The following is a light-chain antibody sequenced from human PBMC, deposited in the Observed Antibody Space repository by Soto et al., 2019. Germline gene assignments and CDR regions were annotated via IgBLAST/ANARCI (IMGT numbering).Light chain of an antibody. J-gene: IGKJ5*01. V-gene: IGKV3-20*01. CDR1: QSVSSSY. Sequence: EIVLTQSPGTLSLSPGERATLSCRASQSVSSSYLAWYQQKPGQAPRLLIYGASSRATGIPDRFSGSGSGTDFTLTISRLEPDDSAVYFCQQYGGSPITFGQGTRLEMK. CDR3: QQYGGSPIT. CDR2: GAS.